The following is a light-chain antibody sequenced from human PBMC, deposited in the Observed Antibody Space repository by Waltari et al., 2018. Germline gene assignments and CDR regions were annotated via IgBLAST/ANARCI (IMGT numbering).Light chain of an antibody. V-gene: IGLV2-23*02. Sequence: QSALTQPASVSGSPGQSTTISCTGSNRDVGSYSLVSWYQQHPGKAPKLLIYGVTKRPSGVSHRFSRSKSGSTASRTISGLQTEDEADYYCCSYAGSSTSSVVFGTGTKVIVL. J-gene: IGLJ1*01. CDR2: GVT. CDR3: CSYAGSSTSSVV. CDR1: NRDVGSYSL.